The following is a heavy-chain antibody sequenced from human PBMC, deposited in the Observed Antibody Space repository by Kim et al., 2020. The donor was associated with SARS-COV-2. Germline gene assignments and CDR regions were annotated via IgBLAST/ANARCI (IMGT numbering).Heavy chain of an antibody. Sequence: KSRVTQSVDTSKNQFSLKLSSVTAADTAVYYCARTYPDYDIMTGYYYFDYWGQGTLVTVSS. D-gene: IGHD3-9*01. J-gene: IGHJ4*02. CDR3: ARTYPDYDIMTGYYYFDY. V-gene: IGHV4-59*01.